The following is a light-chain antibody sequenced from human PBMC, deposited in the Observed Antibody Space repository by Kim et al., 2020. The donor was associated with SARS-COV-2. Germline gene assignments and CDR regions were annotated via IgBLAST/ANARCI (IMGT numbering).Light chain of an antibody. CDR3: QVWDSTDEHVV. J-gene: IGLJ2*01. CDR2: YDD. Sequence: SYELTQPPSVSVAPGKTARVTCGGNNIGTKSVHWYQQRPGQAPVLVIVYDDYRPSGIPERFSGSNSGNTATLTISRVEAGDEADYYCQVWDSTDEHVVFGGGTQLTVL. CDR1: NIGTKS. V-gene: IGLV3-21*04.